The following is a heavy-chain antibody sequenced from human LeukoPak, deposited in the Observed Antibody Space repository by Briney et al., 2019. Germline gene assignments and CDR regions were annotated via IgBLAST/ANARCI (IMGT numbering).Heavy chain of an antibody. CDR2: IYYSGTGST. Sequence: KTSETLSLTCTVSGGAFSGDYWSWIRQPPGKGLEYIGYIYYSGTGSTNYNPSLKSRVTISVDTSKNQFSLKLSSVTPADTAVYYCARLAARRGYYYYGMDVWGQGTTVTVSS. D-gene: IGHD3-10*01. V-gene: IGHV4-59*01. CDR3: ARLAARRGYYYYGMDV. J-gene: IGHJ6*02. CDR1: GGAFSGDY.